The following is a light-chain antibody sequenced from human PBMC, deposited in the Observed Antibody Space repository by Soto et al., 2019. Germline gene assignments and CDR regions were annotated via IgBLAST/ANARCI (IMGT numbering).Light chain of an antibody. J-gene: IGKJ3*01. V-gene: IGKV1-39*01. CDR3: QQSYSTLFT. CDR2: AAS. Sequence: DIQMTQSPSSLSVSVGDRVTITCRASQSISSYLNWYQQKPEKAPKLLIYAASSLQSGVPSRFSGSGSGTDFTLTISSLQPEDFATYYCQQSYSTLFTFGPGTKVDIK. CDR1: QSISSY.